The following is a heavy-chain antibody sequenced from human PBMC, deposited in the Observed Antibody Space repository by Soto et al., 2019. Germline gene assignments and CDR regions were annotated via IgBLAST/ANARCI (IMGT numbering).Heavy chain of an antibody. D-gene: IGHD2-8*02. CDR1: GFTFSSYW. V-gene: IGHV3-7*05. Sequence: DVQLVESGGGLVQPGGSLRLSCAASGFTFSSYWMSWVRQAPGKGLEWVANIKQHGSERWYVDSVKGRFTISRDNAKNSLYLQMNSLRPEDTDVYCCARGAGGVSCYWGQGTLVTVSS. J-gene: IGHJ4*02. CDR2: IKQHGSER. CDR3: ARGAGGVSCY.